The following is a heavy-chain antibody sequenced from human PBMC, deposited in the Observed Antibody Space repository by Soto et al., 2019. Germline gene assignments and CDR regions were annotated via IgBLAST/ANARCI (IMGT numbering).Heavy chain of an antibody. CDR2: IFYTGNT. CDR1: GGXINSYF. J-gene: IGHJ4*02. CDR3: ARRLGGGFDY. D-gene: IGHD3-16*01. V-gene: IGHV4-59*01. Sequence: EXLSLTCTFSGGXINSYFWIWIRQPPGKGLEWIGHIFYTGNTYYNPSLESRVTISVNKSKNQFSLKLSSVTASDTAVYFCARRLGGGFDYWGLG.